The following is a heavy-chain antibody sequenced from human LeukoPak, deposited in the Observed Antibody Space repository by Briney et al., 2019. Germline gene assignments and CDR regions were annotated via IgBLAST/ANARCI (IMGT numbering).Heavy chain of an antibody. CDR1: GGSLSSYY. V-gene: IGHV4-59*08. CDR2: IYYSGST. CDR3: ARHPNVVTYYYGSGSYSFDP. J-gene: IGHJ5*02. Sequence: SETLSLTCTVSGGSLSSYYWSWVRQPPGKGLEWVGDIYYSGSTNYNPTLKSRVTISVDTSKNQFSLKLNSVTAADTAVYYCARHPNVVTYYYGSGSYSFDPWGQGTLVTVSS. D-gene: IGHD3-10*01.